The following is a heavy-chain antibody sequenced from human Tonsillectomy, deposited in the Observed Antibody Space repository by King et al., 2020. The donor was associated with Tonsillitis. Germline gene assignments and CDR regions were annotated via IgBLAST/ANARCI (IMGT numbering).Heavy chain of an antibody. V-gene: IGHV3-30-3*01. CDR1: GFTFSSYA. CDR2: ISYDGSNK. Sequence: VQLVESGGGVVQPGRSLRLSCAASGFTFSSYAMHWVRQAPGKGLEWVAVISYDGSNKYYADSVKGRFTISRDNSKDTLYLQMNSLRAEDTAVYYCAGGGSATKPYYYYCMDVWGQGTTVTVSS. D-gene: IGHD5-24*01. J-gene: IGHJ6*02. CDR3: AGGGSATKPYYYYCMDV.